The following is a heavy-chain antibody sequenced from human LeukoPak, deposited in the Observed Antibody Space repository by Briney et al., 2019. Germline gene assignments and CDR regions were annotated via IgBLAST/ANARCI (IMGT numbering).Heavy chain of an antibody. D-gene: IGHD1-14*01. CDR2: LYSDGNT. Sequence: GGSLRLSCAASGFTVSTNYMTWVRQAPGKGLEWVSVLYSDGNTKYADSVQGRFTISRDNSKNTLYLEMKSLSPDDTAVYYCARGVEPLAANTLAYWGQGTLVTVSS. CDR3: ARGVEPLAANTLAY. V-gene: IGHV3-53*01. CDR1: GFTVSTNY. J-gene: IGHJ4*02.